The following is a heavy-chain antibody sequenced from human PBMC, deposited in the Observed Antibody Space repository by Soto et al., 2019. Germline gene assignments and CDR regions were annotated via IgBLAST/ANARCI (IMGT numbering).Heavy chain of an antibody. V-gene: IGHV1-18*01. CDR2: ISAHNGNT. CDR1: GYTFTSYG. Sequence: QVQLVQSGAEVKKPGASVKVSCKASGYTFTSYGISWVRQAPGQGLEWMGWISAHNGNTKYAQKVQGRVTMTTDTSTSTAYMEVRSPRSDDTAVYYCARDLAAGMIDYWGQGTLVTVSS. D-gene: IGHD6-13*01. CDR3: ARDLAAGMIDY. J-gene: IGHJ4*02.